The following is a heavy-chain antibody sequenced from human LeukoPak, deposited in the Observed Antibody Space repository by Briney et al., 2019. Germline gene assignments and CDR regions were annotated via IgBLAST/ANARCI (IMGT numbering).Heavy chain of an antibody. CDR2: INHSGST. D-gene: IGHD2-2*01. V-gene: IGHV4-34*01. J-gene: IGHJ5*02. CDR1: GGSFSGYY. Sequence: SETLSLTCAVYGGSFSGYYWSCIRQPPGKGLEWIGEINHSGSTNYNPSLKSRVTISVDTSKNQFSLKLGSVTAADTAVYYCARSRYCSSTSCYDQNWFDPWGQGTLVTVSS. CDR3: ARSRYCSSTSCYDQNWFDP.